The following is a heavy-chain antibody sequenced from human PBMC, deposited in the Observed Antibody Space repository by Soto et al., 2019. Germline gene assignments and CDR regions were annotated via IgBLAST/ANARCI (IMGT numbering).Heavy chain of an antibody. CDR2: IYPGDSDT. J-gene: IGHJ6*02. Sequence: PGESLKISCKGSGYSFTSYWIGWVRQMPGKGLEWMGIIYPGDSDTRYSPSFQGQVTISADKSISTAYLQWSSLKASDTAMYYCARLPYCSSTSCYWYGMDVWGQGTTVTVYS. D-gene: IGHD2-2*01. CDR1: GYSFTSYW. V-gene: IGHV5-51*01. CDR3: ARLPYCSSTSCYWYGMDV.